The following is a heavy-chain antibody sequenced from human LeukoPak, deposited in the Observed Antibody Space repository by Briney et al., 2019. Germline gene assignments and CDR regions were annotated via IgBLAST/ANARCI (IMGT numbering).Heavy chain of an antibody. CDR3: AKDHGQDYDFWSGYGALNWFDP. Sequence: SVKVSCKASGGTFSSYAISWVRQAPGQGLEWMGGIIPIFGTANYAQKFQGRVTITADKSTSTAYMELSSLRSEDTAVYYCAKDHGQDYDFWSGYGALNWFDPWGQGTLVTVSS. D-gene: IGHD3-3*01. J-gene: IGHJ5*02. V-gene: IGHV1-69*06. CDR1: GGTFSSYA. CDR2: IIPIFGTA.